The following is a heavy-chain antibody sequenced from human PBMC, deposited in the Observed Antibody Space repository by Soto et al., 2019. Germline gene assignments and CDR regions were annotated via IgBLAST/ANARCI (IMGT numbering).Heavy chain of an antibody. J-gene: IGHJ4*02. CDR2: IYYSGST. Sequence: SETLSLACTVSGGSISSSSYYWGWIRQPPGKGLEWIGSIYYSGSTYYNPSLKSRVTISVDTSKNQFSLKLSSVTAADTAVYYCARQAIVVVPAATPGGIDYWGQGTLVTVSS. CDR1: GGSISSSSYY. D-gene: IGHD2-2*01. CDR3: ARQAIVVVPAATPGGIDY. V-gene: IGHV4-39*01.